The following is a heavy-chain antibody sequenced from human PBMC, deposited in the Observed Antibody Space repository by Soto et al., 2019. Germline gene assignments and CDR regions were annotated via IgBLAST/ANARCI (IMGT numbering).Heavy chain of an antibody. CDR1: GFTFSNAC. Sequence: EVQLVESGGGLVKPGGSLRLSCAASGFTFSNACMNWVRQAPGKGLEWVGRIKSKTDGGTTDYAAPVKGRFTISRDDSKNTLYLQMNSLKTEDTAVYYCTTAPEHLGYCSGCSCYSLKPNYFDYWGQGTLVTVSS. D-gene: IGHD2-15*01. J-gene: IGHJ4*02. CDR3: TTAPEHLGYCSGCSCYSLKPNYFDY. CDR2: IKSKTDGGTT. V-gene: IGHV3-15*07.